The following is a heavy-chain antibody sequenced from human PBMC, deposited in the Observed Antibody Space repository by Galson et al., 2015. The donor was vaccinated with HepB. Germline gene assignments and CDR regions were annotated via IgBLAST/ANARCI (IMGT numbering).Heavy chain of an antibody. CDR3: ARDRVSASGSPDPFDI. V-gene: IGHV7-4-1*02. J-gene: IGHJ3*02. CDR2: INTNTGSP. D-gene: IGHD3-10*01. CDR1: GYTFTNYA. Sequence: SVKVSCKASGYTFTNYAINWVRQAPGQGLEWMAWINTNTGSPTYAQGFAGRFVLSLETSISTAYLQISSLQADDTAVYYRARDRVSASGSPDPFDIWGQGTMATVSS.